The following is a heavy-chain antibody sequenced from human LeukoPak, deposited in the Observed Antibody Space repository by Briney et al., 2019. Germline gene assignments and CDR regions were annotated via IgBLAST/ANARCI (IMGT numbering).Heavy chain of an antibody. CDR3: ARGGSGSTYGLFDY. CDR2: ISWNSGSI. Sequence: GGSLRLSCAASGFTFDDYAMHWVRQAPGKGLEWVSGISWNSGSIGYADSVKGRFTISRDNAKNSLYLQVNSLRVEDTAVYYCARGGSGSTYGLFDYWGQGILVTVSS. J-gene: IGHJ4*02. V-gene: IGHV3-9*01. CDR1: GFTFDDYA. D-gene: IGHD5-18*01.